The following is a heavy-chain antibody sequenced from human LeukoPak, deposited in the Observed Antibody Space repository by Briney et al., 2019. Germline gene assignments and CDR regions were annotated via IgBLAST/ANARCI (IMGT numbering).Heavy chain of an antibody. CDR2: IYYSGST. CDR3: ARSVVPAAPFDY. V-gene: IGHV4-30-4*08. D-gene: IGHD2-2*01. J-gene: IGHJ4*02. CDR1: GGSVSTYY. Sequence: PSETLSLTCSVSGGSVSTYYWSWIRQPPGKGLEWIGYIYYSGSTYYNPSLKSRVTISVDTSKNQFSLKLSSVTAADTAVYYCARSVVPAAPFDYWGQGTLVTVSS.